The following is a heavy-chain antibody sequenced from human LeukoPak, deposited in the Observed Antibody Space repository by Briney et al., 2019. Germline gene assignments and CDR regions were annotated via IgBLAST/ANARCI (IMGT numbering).Heavy chain of an antibody. CDR2: IYHSGST. V-gene: IGHV4-59*08. D-gene: IGHD3-22*01. CDR1: GVSITSYY. Sequence: SETLSLTCTVSGVSITSYYWSWIRQPPGKVLEWIGSIYHSGSTNDNPSLKSRVTTSVDTSKNQFSLKLSSVTAADTAVYYCARRGYYYDSSHYYYFDYWGQGTLVTVSS. J-gene: IGHJ4*02. CDR3: ARRGYYYDSSHYYYFDY.